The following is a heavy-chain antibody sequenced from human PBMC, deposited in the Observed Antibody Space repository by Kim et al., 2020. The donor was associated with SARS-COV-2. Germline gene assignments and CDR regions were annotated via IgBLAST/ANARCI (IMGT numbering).Heavy chain of an antibody. D-gene: IGHD2-8*02. J-gene: IGHJ4*02. CDR2: INHSGST. CDR1: GGSFSGYY. CDR3: ARGLGYCTGGVCPRTYCSGRSSYRNKTYFDS. Sequence: SETLSLTCAVYGGSFSGYYWSWIRQPPGKGLEWIGEINHSGSTNYNPSLKSRVTISVDTSKNQFSLKLSSVTAADTAVYYCARGLGYCTGGVCPRTYCSGRSSYRNKTYFDSWGQGTLVTVSS. V-gene: IGHV4-34*01.